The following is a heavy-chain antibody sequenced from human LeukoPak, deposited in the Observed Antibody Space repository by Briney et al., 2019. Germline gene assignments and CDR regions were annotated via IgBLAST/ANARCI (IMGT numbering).Heavy chain of an antibody. V-gene: IGHV3-23*01. Sequence: PGGSLRLSCAASGFTFNSYVMRWVRQAPGKGLEWVSGISGPGRTTHYADFVKGRFTISRDNSKNTLYLQVNSLRAEDTAVYYCARGAARTVEVAPIISFEFWGQGTLVTVSS. CDR1: GFTFNSYV. D-gene: IGHD5-24*01. CDR3: ARGAARTVEVAPIISFEF. J-gene: IGHJ4*02. CDR2: ISGPGRTT.